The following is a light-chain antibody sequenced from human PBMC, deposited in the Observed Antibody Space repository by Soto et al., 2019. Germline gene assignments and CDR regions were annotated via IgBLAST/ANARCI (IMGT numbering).Light chain of an antibody. CDR3: QQHTNWPPGCT. J-gene: IGKJ5*01. CDR2: DAS. Sequence: EIVLTQSPATLSLSPGERATLSCRASQSVSSYLAWYQHKPGQAPRLLIYDASNRATGAPARFSGSGFGTYFTLTISSLEPEDFAVYYCQQHTNWPPGCTFGQGTRLEIK. V-gene: IGKV3-11*01. CDR1: QSVSSY.